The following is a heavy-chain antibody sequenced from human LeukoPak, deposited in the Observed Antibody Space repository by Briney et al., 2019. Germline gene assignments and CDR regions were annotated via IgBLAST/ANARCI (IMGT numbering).Heavy chain of an antibody. V-gene: IGHV1-2*02. CDR3: ARARTGTTDY. CDR2: ISPNSGGT. J-gene: IGHJ4*02. Sequence: ASVKVSCKASGYTFTGYYMHWVRQAPGQGLEWMGWISPNSGGTNYAQKFQGRATMTRDTSISTAYMELSRLRSDDTAVYYCARARTGTTDYWGQGTLVTVSS. D-gene: IGHD1-1*01. CDR1: GYTFTGYY.